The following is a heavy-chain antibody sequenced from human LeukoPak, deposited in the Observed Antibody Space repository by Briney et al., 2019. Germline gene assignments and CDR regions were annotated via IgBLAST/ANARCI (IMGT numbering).Heavy chain of an antibody. V-gene: IGHV3-23*01. Sequence: QPGGSLRLFCAASGFTFSNYAMRWVRLPPGKGLDWVSVISVSGDNTYYADSVKGRFTISRDNSKNSVYLQMNSLRAEETAVYSCARETRRYYSGCPDYWGQGTLVTVSS. CDR1: GFTFSNYA. CDR2: ISVSGDNT. D-gene: IGHD6-19*01. J-gene: IGHJ4*02. CDR3: ARETRRYYSGCPDY.